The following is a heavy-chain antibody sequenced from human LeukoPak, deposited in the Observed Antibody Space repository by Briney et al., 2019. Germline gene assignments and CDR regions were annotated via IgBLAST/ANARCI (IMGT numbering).Heavy chain of an antibody. V-gene: IGHV1-18*04. D-gene: IGHD3-22*01. J-gene: IGHJ5*02. CDR1: GYTFVDYY. CDR3: ARDYFHSSGSYYDCFDP. Sequence: ASVKVSCKASGYTFVDYYLYWVRQAPGQGLEWMGWISTNSGYTKYAQKFQDRVTMTTDTSTSTSYMELRSLRSDDTAVYYCARDYFHSSGSYYDCFDPWGQGTLVTVSS. CDR2: ISTNSGYT.